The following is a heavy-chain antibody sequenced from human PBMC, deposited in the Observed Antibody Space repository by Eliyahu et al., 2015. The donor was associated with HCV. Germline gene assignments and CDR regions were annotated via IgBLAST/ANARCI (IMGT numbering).Heavy chain of an antibody. CDR3: ATDMARITTNWYSQAFDI. CDR2: FDPEYGET. Sequence: QVQLIQSGAEVKKPGASVKVSCKVSGYTLXDLSMHWVRQAPGKGLEWMGGFDPEYGETVYAQKFQGLITLTEDKSTDTAYMEMSSLTSEDTAIYFCATDMARITTNWYSQAFDIWGQGTLVTVSS. D-gene: IGHD1-7*01. CDR1: GYTLXDLS. J-gene: IGHJ3*02. V-gene: IGHV1-24*01.